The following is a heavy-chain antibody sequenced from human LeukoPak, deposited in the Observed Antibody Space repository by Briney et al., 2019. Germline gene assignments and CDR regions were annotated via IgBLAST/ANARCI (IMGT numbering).Heavy chain of an antibody. J-gene: IGHJ5*02. CDR3: ARDIRGNWFDP. CDR2: IYYSGST. Sequence: PSETLSLTCTVPGGSISSSSYYWGWIRQPPGKGLEWIGSIYYSGSTYYNPSLKSRVTISVDTSKNQFSLKLSSVTAADTAVYYCARDIRGNWFDPWGQGTLVTVSS. V-gene: IGHV4-39*07. CDR1: GGSISSSSYY. D-gene: IGHD3-10*01.